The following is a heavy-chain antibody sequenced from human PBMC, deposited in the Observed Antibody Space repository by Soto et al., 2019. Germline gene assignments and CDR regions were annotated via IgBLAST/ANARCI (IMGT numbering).Heavy chain of an antibody. V-gene: IGHV1-18*01. CDR1: GYTFTSYG. Sequence: QVQLVQSGVQVKNPGASVNVSCKASGYTFTSYGISWVRQAPGQGLEWMGWISGYNGNRKYAQKFEGRATMTADTSTDTVYMELRSLKSDDTAVYYCGRIVPAAIGRFDPWGQGTQVTVSS. CDR3: GRIVPAAIGRFDP. D-gene: IGHD2-2*01. CDR2: ISGYNGNR. J-gene: IGHJ5*02.